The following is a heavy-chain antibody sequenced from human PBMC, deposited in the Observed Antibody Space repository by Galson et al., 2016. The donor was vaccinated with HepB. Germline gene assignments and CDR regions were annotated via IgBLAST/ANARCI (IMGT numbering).Heavy chain of an antibody. V-gene: IGHV1-18*01. CDR3: ARIGPSGYLSD. CDR1: GYTFTSYG. Sequence: SVKVSCKASGYTFTSYGLNWVRQAPGQGLEWMGYISGYNGITNYAPRFQGRVTMTTDTSTRTAYMELRSLRSDDTAVYYCARIGPSGYLSDGGQGTLVTVSS. D-gene: IGHD3-22*01. CDR2: ISGYNGIT. J-gene: IGHJ4*02.